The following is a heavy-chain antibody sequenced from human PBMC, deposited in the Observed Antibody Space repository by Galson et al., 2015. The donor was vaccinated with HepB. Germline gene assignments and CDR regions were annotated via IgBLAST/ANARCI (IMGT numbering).Heavy chain of an antibody. Sequence: SLRLSCAASGFTFSSYWMHWVRQAPGKGLVWVSRINSDGSSTSYADSAKGRFTISRDNAKNTLYLQMNSLRAEDTAVYYCAGGLRAVAGPYGMDVWGQGTTVTVSS. CDR1: GFTFSSYW. V-gene: IGHV3-74*01. CDR2: INSDGSST. D-gene: IGHD6-19*01. J-gene: IGHJ6*02. CDR3: AGGLRAVAGPYGMDV.